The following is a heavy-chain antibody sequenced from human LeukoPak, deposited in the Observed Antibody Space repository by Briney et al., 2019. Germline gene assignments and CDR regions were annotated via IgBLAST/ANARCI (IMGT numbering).Heavy chain of an antibody. V-gene: IGHV1-2*02. Sequence: GASVKVSCKASGCTFTDYYIHWVRQAPGQGLEWMGWINTNTGGTYSAQNFQGRVTMTRDTSISTAYMELSRLTSDDTAVYYCARGSRDTRFDYWGQGTLVTVSS. CDR3: ARGSRDTRFDY. J-gene: IGHJ4*02. CDR1: GCTFTDYY. D-gene: IGHD3-3*01. CDR2: INTNTGGT.